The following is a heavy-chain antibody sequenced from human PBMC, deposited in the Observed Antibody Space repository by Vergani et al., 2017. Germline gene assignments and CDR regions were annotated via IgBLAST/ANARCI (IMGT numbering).Heavy chain of an antibody. CDR1: GGPISSSSHF. CDR3: ARHDSGHYDSSYYGLDV. J-gene: IGHJ6*02. V-gene: IGHV4-39*01. D-gene: IGHD3-9*01. CDR2: IYYSGRT. Sequence: QLQLHKSGPGLVKPSETLSLTCTLSGGPISSSSHFWGWLRQTPGKGLEWIGSIYYSGRTYYNPSLKSRVSISVDTSKNQFSLKLSSVTAADSAVYYCARHDSGHYDSSYYGLDVWGQGTTVTVSS.